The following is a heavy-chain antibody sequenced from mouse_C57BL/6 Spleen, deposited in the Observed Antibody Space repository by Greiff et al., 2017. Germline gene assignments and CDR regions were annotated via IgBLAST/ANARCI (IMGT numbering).Heavy chain of an antibody. Sequence: QVQLQQPGAELVKPGASVKLSCKASGYTFTSYWMQWVKQRPGQGLEWIGEIDPSDSYTNYNQKFKGKATLTVDTSSSTAYMQLSSLTSEDSAVYYCAAYYSNYVGAMDYWGQGTSVTVSS. CDR3: AAYYSNYVGAMDY. CDR1: GYTFTSYW. J-gene: IGHJ4*01. CDR2: IDPSDSYT. V-gene: IGHV1-50*01. D-gene: IGHD2-5*01.